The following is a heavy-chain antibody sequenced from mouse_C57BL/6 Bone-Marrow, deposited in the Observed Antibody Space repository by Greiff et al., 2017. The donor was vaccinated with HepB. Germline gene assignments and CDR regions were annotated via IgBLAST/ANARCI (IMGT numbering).Heavy chain of an antibody. J-gene: IGHJ2*01. CDR3: ARFITTFSRFDY. CDR1: GYTFTSYG. CDR2: IYPRSGNT. D-gene: IGHD1-1*01. Sequence: VKLQESGAELARPGASVKLSCKASGYTFTSYGISWVKQRTGQGLEWIGEIYPRSGNTYYNEKFKGKATLTADKSSSTAYMELRSLTSEDSAVYFCARFITTFSRFDYWGQGTTLTVSS. V-gene: IGHV1-81*01.